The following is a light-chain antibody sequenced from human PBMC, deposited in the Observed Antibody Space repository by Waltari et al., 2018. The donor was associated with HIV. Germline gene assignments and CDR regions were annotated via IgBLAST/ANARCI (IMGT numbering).Light chain of an antibody. J-gene: IGKJ5*01. CDR3: QHRSNRPL. Sequence: EIVLTQSPATLSLSPGERATLSCRASQSVSNYLAWYQQKPGQAPRLLIFDASNRAAGMAARFSGSRSGTDFTLTISSLEPEDFAVYYCQHRSNRPLFGQGTRLEIK. CDR1: QSVSNY. V-gene: IGKV3-11*01. CDR2: DAS.